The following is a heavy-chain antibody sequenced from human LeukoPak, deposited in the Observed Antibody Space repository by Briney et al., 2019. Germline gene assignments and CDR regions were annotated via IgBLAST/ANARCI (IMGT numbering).Heavy chain of an antibody. CDR2: ISSSGTI. V-gene: IGHV3-48*01. J-gene: IGHJ4*02. Sequence: GGSLRLSCAASGFTFSSYSMNWVRQAPGKGLEWVSYISSSGTIYYADSVKGRFTISRDNAKNSLYLQMNSLRAEDTAVYYCARDNYYGSGSYSHWGQGTLVTVSS. D-gene: IGHD3-10*01. CDR1: GFTFSSYS. CDR3: ARDNYYGSGSYSH.